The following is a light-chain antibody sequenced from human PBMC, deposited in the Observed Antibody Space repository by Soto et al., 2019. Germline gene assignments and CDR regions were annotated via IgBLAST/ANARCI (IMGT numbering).Light chain of an antibody. V-gene: IGKV3-20*01. CDR2: GAS. J-gene: IGKJ1*01. CDR3: QQYGYSPWT. Sequence: EIVLTQSPATLSLSPGERATLSCRASQSVSSFLAWYQQKPGQAPRLLIYGASSRATGIPDRFSGSGSGTDFTLTITRLEPEDFALYYCQQYGYSPWTFGQGTKV. CDR1: QSVSSF.